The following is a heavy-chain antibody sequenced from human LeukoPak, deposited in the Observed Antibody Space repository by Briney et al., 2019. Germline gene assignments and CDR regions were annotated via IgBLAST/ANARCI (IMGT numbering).Heavy chain of an antibody. CDR3: AKGDYYDSSGYYLLWDY. Sequence: GGSLRLSCAASGFTFSSYGMHWVRQAPGKGLEWVAVISYDGSNKYYADSVKGRFTISRDNSKNTLYLQMNSLRAEDTAVYYCAKGDYYDSSGYYLLWDYWGQGTLVTVSS. V-gene: IGHV3-30*18. J-gene: IGHJ4*02. CDR1: GFTFSSYG. CDR2: ISYDGSNK. D-gene: IGHD3-22*01.